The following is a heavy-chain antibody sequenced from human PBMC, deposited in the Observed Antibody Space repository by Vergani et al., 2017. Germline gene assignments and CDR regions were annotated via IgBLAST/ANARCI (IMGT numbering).Heavy chain of an antibody. CDR2: FDPEDGET. V-gene: IGHV1-24*01. Sequence: QVQLVQSGAEVKKPGASVKVSCKVSGYTLTELSMHWVRQAPGKGLEWMGGFDPEDGETIYAQKFQGRVTMTEDTSTVAAYMELRSLISEDTAVYYCATESRHLRVQATWAFDIWGQGTMVTVSS. J-gene: IGHJ3*02. CDR3: ATESRHLRVQATWAFDI. D-gene: IGHD4/OR15-4a*01. CDR1: GYTLTELS.